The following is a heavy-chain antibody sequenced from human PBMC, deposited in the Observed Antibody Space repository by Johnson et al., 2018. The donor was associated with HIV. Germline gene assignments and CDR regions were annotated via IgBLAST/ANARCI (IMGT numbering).Heavy chain of an antibody. J-gene: IGHJ3*02. D-gene: IGHD3-16*01. CDR2: ISSSGSTI. Sequence: QMQLVESGGGVVQPGTSLRLSCAASGFTFSDYYMSWIRQAPGKGLEWVSYISSSGSTIYYADSVKGRFTISRDNAKNSLYLQMNSLRAEDTAVYYCARDIMYLDAFDIWGQGTMVTVSS. CDR1: GFTFSDYY. CDR3: ARDIMYLDAFDI. V-gene: IGHV3-11*04.